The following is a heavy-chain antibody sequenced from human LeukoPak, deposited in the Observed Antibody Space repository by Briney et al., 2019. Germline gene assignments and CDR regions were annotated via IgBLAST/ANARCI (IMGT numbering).Heavy chain of an antibody. CDR1: GGSISSSSYY. J-gene: IGHJ4*02. V-gene: IGHV4-39*01. D-gene: IGHD5-18*01. Sequence: SETLSLTCTVSGGSISSSSYYWGWIRQPPGKGLEWIGSIYYSGSTCYNPSLKSRVTISVDTSKNQFSLKLSSVTAADTAVYYCARPSRGYSYEFDYWGQGTLVTVSS. CDR3: ARPSRGYSYEFDY. CDR2: IYYSGST.